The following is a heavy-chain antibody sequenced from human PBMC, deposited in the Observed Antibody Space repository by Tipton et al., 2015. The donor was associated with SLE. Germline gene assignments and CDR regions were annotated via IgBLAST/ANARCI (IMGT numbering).Heavy chain of an antibody. Sequence: TLSLTCAVYGGSFSDYYWSWIRQTPGEGLEWIGEINHTGGTNYNPSLESRVTMSVDTSKNQFSLKLSSVTAADTAMYYCARPRGMATINWYFDLWCRGTLVTVSS. CDR2: INHTGGT. V-gene: IGHV4-34*01. CDR1: GGSFSDYY. D-gene: IGHD5-24*01. J-gene: IGHJ2*01. CDR3: ARPRGMATINWYFDL.